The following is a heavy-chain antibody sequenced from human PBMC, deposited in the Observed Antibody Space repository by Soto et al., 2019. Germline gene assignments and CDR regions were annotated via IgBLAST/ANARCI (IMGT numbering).Heavy chain of an antibody. D-gene: IGHD5-12*01. CDR2: INHSGST. J-gene: IGHJ6*02. CDR3: AGLWPTTDYYYYGMDV. Sequence: QVQLQQWGAGLLKPSETLSLTCAVYGGSFSGYYWSWIRQPPGKGLEWIGEINHSGSTNYNPSLNSRVTISVDTSKNQFSLKLSSVTAADTAVYYCAGLWPTTDYYYYGMDVWGQGTTVTVSS. V-gene: IGHV4-34*01. CDR1: GGSFSGYY.